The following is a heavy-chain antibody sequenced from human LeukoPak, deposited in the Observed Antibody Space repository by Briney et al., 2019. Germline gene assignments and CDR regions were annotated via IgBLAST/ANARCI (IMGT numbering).Heavy chain of an antibody. CDR2: IYYSGST. Sequence: SETLSLTCTVSGGSISSHYWSWLRQPPGKGLEWIGYIYYSGSTNYNPSLKSRVTISVDTSKNQFSLKLSSVTAADTAVYYCARDALNNWFDHWGQGTLVTVSS. CDR3: ARDALNNWFDH. V-gene: IGHV4-59*11. J-gene: IGHJ5*02. CDR1: GGSISSHY.